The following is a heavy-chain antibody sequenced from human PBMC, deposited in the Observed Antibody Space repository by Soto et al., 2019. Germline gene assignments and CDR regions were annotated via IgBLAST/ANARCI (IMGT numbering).Heavy chain of an antibody. J-gene: IGHJ6*02. CDR2: IYSGGST. Sequence: EVQLVETGGGLIQPGGSLRLSCAASGFTVSSNYLGWVGRAPGKGLEWVSVIYSGGSTYYADSVRGRFTISRDNSKNTLYLQMKSLRAEDTAVYYCARDPPATRHGMDVWGQGTTVTVSS. CDR1: GFTVSSNY. CDR3: ARDPPATRHGMDV. V-gene: IGHV3-53*02.